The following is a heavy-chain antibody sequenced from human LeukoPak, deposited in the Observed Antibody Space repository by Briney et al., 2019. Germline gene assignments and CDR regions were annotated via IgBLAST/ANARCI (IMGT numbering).Heavy chain of an antibody. CDR2: IIPILGIA. V-gene: IGHV1-69*04. J-gene: IGHJ4*02. D-gene: IGHD6-19*01. CDR1: GGTFSSYA. CDR3: ARDGYSSGWYEDY. Sequence: SVKVSCKSSGGTFSSYAIIWVRQAPGQGLEWMGRIIPILGIANYAQKFQGRVTITADKSTSTAYMELSSLRSEDTAVYYCARDGYSSGWYEDYWGQGTLVTVSS.